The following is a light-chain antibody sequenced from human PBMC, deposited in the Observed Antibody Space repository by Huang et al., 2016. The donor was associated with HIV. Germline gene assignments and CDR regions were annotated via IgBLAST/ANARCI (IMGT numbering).Light chain of an antibody. J-gene: IGKJ1*01. CDR2: KAS. V-gene: IGKV1-5*03. CDR3: QQQWT. Sequence: DIQMTQSPSTLSAFVGDRVTITCRTSHRISSWLAWYQQKPGKAPNLLISKASNLESGVPSRFSGNGSGTEFTLTISGLQPDDPATYYCQQQWTFGQGTKVEI. CDR1: HRISSW.